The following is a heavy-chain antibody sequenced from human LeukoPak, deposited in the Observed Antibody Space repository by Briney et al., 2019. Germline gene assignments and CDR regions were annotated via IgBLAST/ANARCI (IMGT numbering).Heavy chain of an antibody. CDR1: GHTFGDHY. V-gene: IGHV1-2*02. CDR2: INPNSGGT. CDR3: ARVLLRTGIPEGFDP. D-gene: IGHD1-14*01. Sequence: ASVKVSCKASGHTFGDHYMHWVRQAPGQGLEWMGWINPNSGGTKYAQRSQGRVTTTRNTSISTAYMELRRLRSDDTAVYYCARVLLRTGIPEGFDPWGQGTLVTVSS. J-gene: IGHJ5*02.